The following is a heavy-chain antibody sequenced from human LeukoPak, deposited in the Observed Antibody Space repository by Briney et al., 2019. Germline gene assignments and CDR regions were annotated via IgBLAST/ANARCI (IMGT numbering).Heavy chain of an antibody. D-gene: IGHD2-2*01. CDR3: AKLGGGECSSTSCYPNTLYYFDY. CDR2: ISGSGGST. Sequence: PGGSLRLSCAASGFTFSSYAMSWVRQAPGKGLEWVSAISGSGGSTYYADSVKGRFTISRDNSKNTLYLQMNSLRAEDTAVYYRAKLGGGECSSTSCYPNTLYYFDYWGQGTLVTVSS. J-gene: IGHJ4*02. V-gene: IGHV3-23*01. CDR1: GFTFSSYA.